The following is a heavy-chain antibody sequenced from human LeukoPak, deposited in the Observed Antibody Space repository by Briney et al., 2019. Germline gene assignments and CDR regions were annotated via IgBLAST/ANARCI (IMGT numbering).Heavy chain of an antibody. Sequence: GGSLRLSCAASGFSFNTYWMNWVRLAPGKGLECVATIKHDGSETFYVDSVKGRFAMSRDNTKKSLFLQMNSLRAEDTALHYCASFWSAYYTLPFAYWGQGTLVTVST. CDR2: IKHDGSET. CDR1: GFSFNTYW. D-gene: IGHD3-3*01. V-gene: IGHV3-7*01. CDR3: ASFWSAYYTLPFAY. J-gene: IGHJ4*02.